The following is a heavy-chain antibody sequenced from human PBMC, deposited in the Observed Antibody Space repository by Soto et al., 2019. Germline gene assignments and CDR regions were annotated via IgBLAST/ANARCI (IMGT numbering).Heavy chain of an antibody. CDR3: ARKDYYAGSGYFLG. CDR2: IWYDGSNK. CDR1: GFTFSSYG. Sequence: QVQLVESGGGVVQPGRSLRLSCAASGFTFSSYGMHWVRQAPGKGLEWVAVIWYDGSNKYYADSVKGRFTISRDNSKNTGYLQMNSLRAEDTAVFYCARKDYYAGSGYFLGWGQGTLVTVSS. D-gene: IGHD3-22*01. V-gene: IGHV3-33*01. J-gene: IGHJ4*02.